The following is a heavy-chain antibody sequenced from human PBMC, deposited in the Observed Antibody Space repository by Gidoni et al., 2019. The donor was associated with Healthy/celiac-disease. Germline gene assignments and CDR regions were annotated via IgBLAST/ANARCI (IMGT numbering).Heavy chain of an antibody. CDR1: GYTFTSYY. CDR3: ARGRDSSKTFDP. V-gene: IGHV1-46*03. J-gene: IGHJ5*02. D-gene: IGHD6-13*01. Sequence: HVQLVQSGAEVKKPGAALKVSCKASGYTFTSYYMHWVRQPPGQGLGWMGIINPSGGSTSYAQKFQGRVTMTRDTSTSTVYMELSSLRSEDTAVYYCARGRDSSKTFDPWGQGTLVTVSS. CDR2: INPSGGST.